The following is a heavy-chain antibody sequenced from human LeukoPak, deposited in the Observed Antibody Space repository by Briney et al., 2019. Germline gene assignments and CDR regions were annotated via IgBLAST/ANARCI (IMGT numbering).Heavy chain of an antibody. J-gene: IGHJ4*02. CDR1: GITISSYA. D-gene: IGHD3-10*01. CDR2: INQDATEK. Sequence: GGSLRLSCAASGITISSYAMSWVRQAPGKGPEWGANINQDATEKYYVDSVKGRFTISRDNAKNSLYLQMNSLRVEDTAVYYCAKVAKYYYGSETYYFFEHWGQGTPVTASS. CDR3: AKVAKYYYGSETYYFFEH. V-gene: IGHV3-7*01.